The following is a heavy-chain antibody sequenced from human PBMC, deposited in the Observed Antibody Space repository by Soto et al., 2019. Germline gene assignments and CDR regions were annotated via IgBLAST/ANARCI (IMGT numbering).Heavy chain of an antibody. CDR2: IRGSSGTT. Sequence: EVQLVESGEGLVQPGGSLRLSCAASGFTFSSYNMPWVRQAPGKGLGGVWHIRGSSGTTYADSVKGRFTISRDNAENSLYLQMNSLRDEDTAVYYCSRDGGDYGNHDYWGQGTLVSVSS. J-gene: IGHJ4*02. V-gene: IGHV3-48*02. CDR3: SRDGGDYGNHDY. CDR1: GFTFSSYN. D-gene: IGHD3-16*01.